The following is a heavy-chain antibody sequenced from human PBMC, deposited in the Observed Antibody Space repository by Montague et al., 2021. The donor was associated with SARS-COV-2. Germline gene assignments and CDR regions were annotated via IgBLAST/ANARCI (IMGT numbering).Heavy chain of an antibody. CDR3: ARDIRIPMLIVIQGYGMDV. CDR1: TTSFSGYY. CDR2: IDQSGKT. D-gene: IGHD3-22*01. V-gene: IGHV4-34*01. Sequence: SETLSLTCAVHTTSFSGYYRGWIRQSPGKGLEWIGEIDQSGKTNYNPTLKSRVTISADTSKNQFSLRLTSVTAADTAVYYCARDIRIPMLIVIQGYGMDVWGQGTTVTVSS. J-gene: IGHJ6*02.